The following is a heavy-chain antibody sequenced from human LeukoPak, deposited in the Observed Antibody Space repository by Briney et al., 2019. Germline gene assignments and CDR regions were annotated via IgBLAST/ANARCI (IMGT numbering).Heavy chain of an antibody. V-gene: IGHV3-23*01. Sequence: GGSLRLSCAASGFIFSTYAMYWVREAPGKGLVWVSAIDGSGVYTYYVDSVKGRFTISRDNSKNTLYLQMNSLRAEDTAVYYCARANWGHPMYYFDYWGQGTLVTVSS. J-gene: IGHJ4*02. CDR3: ARANWGHPMYYFDY. D-gene: IGHD7-27*01. CDR2: IDGSGVYT. CDR1: GFIFSTYA.